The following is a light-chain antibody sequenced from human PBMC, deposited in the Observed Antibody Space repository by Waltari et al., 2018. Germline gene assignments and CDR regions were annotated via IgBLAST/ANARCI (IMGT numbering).Light chain of an antibody. Sequence: DIQMTQSPSSLSASVGDRVTLTCRASQSISSYLNWYQQKPGKATKILIYAASSLQSGVPSRFSGSGSGTDFTLTISSLQPEDFATYYCQQSYSTPRTFGQGTKVEIK. CDR3: QQSYSTPRT. J-gene: IGKJ1*01. CDR1: QSISSY. V-gene: IGKV1-39*01. CDR2: AAS.